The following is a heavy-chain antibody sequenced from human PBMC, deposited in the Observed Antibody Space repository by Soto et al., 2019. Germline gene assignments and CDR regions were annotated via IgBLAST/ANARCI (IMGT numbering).Heavy chain of an antibody. D-gene: IGHD3-3*01. CDR3: ARCVTYYDFWSGYYSKSDAFDI. CDR2: IYYSGST. V-gene: IGHV4-30-4*02. J-gene: IGHJ3*02. Sequence: PSDTLSLTCTVSGGSISSGDYYWSWIRQPPGKGLEWIGYIYYSGSTYYNPSLKSRVTISVDTSKNQFSLKLSSVTAADTAVYYCARCVTYYDFWSGYYSKSDAFDIWGQGTMGTVS. CDR1: GGSISSGDYY.